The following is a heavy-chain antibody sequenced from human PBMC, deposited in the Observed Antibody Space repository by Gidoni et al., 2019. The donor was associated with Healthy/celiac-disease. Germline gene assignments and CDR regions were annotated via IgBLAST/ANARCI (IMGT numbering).Heavy chain of an antibody. CDR1: GFTFSSYG. CDR2: ISYDGSNK. D-gene: IGHD1-1*01. CDR3: AKVPERDNDDY. Sequence: QVQLVESGGGVVQPGRSLRLSCAASGFTFSSYGMHWVRQAPGKGLEWVAVISYDGSNKYYADSVKGRFTISRDNSKNTLYLQMNSLRAEDTAVYYCAKVPERDNDDYWGQGTLVTVSS. V-gene: IGHV3-30*18. J-gene: IGHJ4*02.